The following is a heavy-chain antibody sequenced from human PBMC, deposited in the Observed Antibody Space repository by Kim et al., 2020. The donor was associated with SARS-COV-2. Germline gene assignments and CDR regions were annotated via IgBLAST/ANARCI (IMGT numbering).Heavy chain of an antibody. CDR2: IYSGGST. Sequence: GGSLRLSCAASGFTVSSNYMSWVRQAPGKGLEWVSVIYSGGSTYYADSVKGRFTISRDNSKNTLYLQMNSLRAEDTAVYYCARAPPVWFGDPRWYFDLWGRGTLVTVSS. J-gene: IGHJ2*01. V-gene: IGHV3-53*01. CDR3: ARAPPVWFGDPRWYFDL. CDR1: GFTVSSNY. D-gene: IGHD3-10*01.